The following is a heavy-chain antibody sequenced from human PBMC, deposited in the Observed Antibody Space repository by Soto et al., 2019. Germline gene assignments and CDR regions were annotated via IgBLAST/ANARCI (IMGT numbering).Heavy chain of an antibody. J-gene: IGHJ3*02. CDR2: ISSSSSYI. D-gene: IGHD3-22*01. CDR3: ARGGNYYDSSGYYRTSNDAFDI. Sequence: GGSLRLSCAASGFTFSSYSMNWVRQAPGKGLEWVSSISSSSSYIYYADSVKGRFTISRDNAKNSLYLQMNSLRAEDTAVYYCARGGNYYDSSGYYRTSNDAFDIWGQGTMVTVSS. CDR1: GFTFSSYS. V-gene: IGHV3-21*01.